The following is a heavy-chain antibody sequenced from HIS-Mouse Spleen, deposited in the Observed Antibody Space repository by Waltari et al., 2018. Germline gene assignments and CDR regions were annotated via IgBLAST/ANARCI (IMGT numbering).Heavy chain of an antibody. CDR3: ARMRREGATTDYYYGMDV. D-gene: IGHD1-26*01. J-gene: IGHJ6*02. Sequence: LEWVSYISSSGSTIYYADSVKGRFTISRDNAKNSLYLQMNSLRAEDTAVYYCARMRREGATTDYYYGMDVWGQGTTVTVSS. CDR2: ISSSGSTI. V-gene: IGHV3-11*01.